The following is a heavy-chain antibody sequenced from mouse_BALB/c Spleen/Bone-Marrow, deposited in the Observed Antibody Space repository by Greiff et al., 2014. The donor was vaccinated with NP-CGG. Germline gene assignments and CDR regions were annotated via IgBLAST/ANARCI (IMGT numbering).Heavy chain of an antibody. CDR3: ARVYGSSYDPYYYAIDY. CDR2: IWAGGST. CDR1: GFSLTSYG. V-gene: IGHV2-9*02. D-gene: IGHD1-1*01. Sequence: VKLMESGPGLVAPSQSLSITCTVSGFSLTSYGVYWARQPPGKGLEWLGVIWAGGSTNYNSGLMSRLSISKDNSKSQVLLKMNSLQTDDTAMYYCARVYGSSYDPYYYAIDYWGQGTSVTVSS. J-gene: IGHJ4*01.